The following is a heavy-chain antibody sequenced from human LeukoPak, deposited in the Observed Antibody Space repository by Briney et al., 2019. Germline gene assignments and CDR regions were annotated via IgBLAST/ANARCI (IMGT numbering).Heavy chain of an antibody. CDR1: GGTFISYA. Sequence: GASVKVSCKASGGTFISYAISWVRQAPGQGLEWMGGIIPIFGTANYAQKFQGRVTITADESTSTAYMELSSLRSEDTAVYYCARDKELYCSSTSCYAGVKRDYYMDVWGKGTTVTISS. CDR2: IIPIFGTA. J-gene: IGHJ6*03. D-gene: IGHD2-2*01. V-gene: IGHV1-69*13. CDR3: ARDKELYCSSTSCYAGVKRDYYMDV.